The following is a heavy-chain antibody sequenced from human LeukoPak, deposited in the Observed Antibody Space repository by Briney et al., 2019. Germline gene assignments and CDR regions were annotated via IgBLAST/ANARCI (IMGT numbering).Heavy chain of an antibody. J-gene: IGHJ4*02. CDR3: AKVGYCYDSSGFRYYFDY. CDR1: GFTFDDYA. D-gene: IGHD3-22*01. Sequence: PGRSLRLSCAASGFTFDDYAMHWVRQAPGKGLEWVSGISWNSGSIGYADSVKGRFTISRDNAKNSLYLQMNSLRAEDTALYYCAKVGYCYDSSGFRYYFDYWGQGTLVTVSS. CDR2: ISWNSGSI. V-gene: IGHV3-9*01.